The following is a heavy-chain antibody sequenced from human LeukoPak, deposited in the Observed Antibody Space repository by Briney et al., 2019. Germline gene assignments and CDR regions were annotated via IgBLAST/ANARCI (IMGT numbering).Heavy chain of an antibody. CDR3: ARCEYQLLSDP. Sequence: SETLSLTCAVSGYSISSGYYWGWIRQPPGKGLEWIGSIYHSGSTYYNPSLKSRVTISVDTSKNQFSLKLSSVTAADTAVYYCARCEYQLLSDPWGQGTLVTASS. J-gene: IGHJ5*02. CDR2: IYHSGST. V-gene: IGHV4-38-2*01. D-gene: IGHD2-2*01. CDR1: GYSISSGYY.